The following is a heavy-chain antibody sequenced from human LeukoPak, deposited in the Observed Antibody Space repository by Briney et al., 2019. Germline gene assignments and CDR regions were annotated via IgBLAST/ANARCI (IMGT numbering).Heavy chain of an antibody. CDR3: ARAWGQD. J-gene: IGHJ4*02. D-gene: IGHD7-27*01. CDR2: IRGSGDDT. V-gene: IGHV3-23*01. Sequence: PGGSLRLSCAASGFTFSTNAMAWVRQAPGKGLEWVSAIRGSGDDTYYADSVKGRFTISRDNAKNSLYLQMNSLRAEDTAVYYCARAWGQDWGQGTLVTVSS. CDR1: GFTFSTNA.